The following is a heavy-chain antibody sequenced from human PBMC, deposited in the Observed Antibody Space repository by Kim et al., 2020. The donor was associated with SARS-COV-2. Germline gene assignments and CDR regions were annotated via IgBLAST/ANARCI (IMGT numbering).Heavy chain of an antibody. Sequence: SFQGNVTISADKSISTAYLQWSSLKASDTAMYYCARHKRKSIAAAGTFDYWGQGTLVTVSS. V-gene: IGHV5-10-1*01. D-gene: IGHD6-13*01. J-gene: IGHJ4*02. CDR3: ARHKRKSIAAAGTFDY.